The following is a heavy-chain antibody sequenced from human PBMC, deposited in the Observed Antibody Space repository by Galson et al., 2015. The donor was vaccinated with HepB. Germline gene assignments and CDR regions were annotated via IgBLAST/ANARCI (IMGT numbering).Heavy chain of an antibody. V-gene: IGHV6-1*01. D-gene: IGHD3-22*01. J-gene: IGHJ4*02. CDR1: GDSVSSNSAA. CDR3: ARDLYYYDSSGYRTVYYFDY. CDR2: TYYRSKWYN. Sequence: CAISGDSVSSNSAAWNWIRQSPSRGLEWLGRTYYRSKWYNDHAVSVKSRITINPDTSKNQFSLQLNSVTPEDTAVYYCARDLYYYDSSGYRTVYYFDYWGQGTLVTVSS.